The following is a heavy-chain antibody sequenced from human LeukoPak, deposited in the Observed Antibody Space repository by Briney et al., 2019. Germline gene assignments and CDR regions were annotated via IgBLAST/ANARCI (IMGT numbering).Heavy chain of an antibody. CDR2: ISSSGSTI. CDR1: GFTFSDYY. Sequence: NPGGSLRLSCAASGFTFSDYYMSWIRQAPGKGLEWVSYISSSGSTIYYADSVKGRFTISRDNAKNSLYLQMNSLRAEDTAVYYCARSFSYDYVWGSPETGDYRGQGTLVTVSS. D-gene: IGHD3-16*01. V-gene: IGHV3-11*04. J-gene: IGHJ4*02. CDR3: ARSFSYDYVWGSPETGDY.